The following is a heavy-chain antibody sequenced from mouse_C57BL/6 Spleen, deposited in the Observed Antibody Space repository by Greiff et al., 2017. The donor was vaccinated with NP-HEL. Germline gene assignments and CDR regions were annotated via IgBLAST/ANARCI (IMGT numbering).Heavy chain of an antibody. J-gene: IGHJ2*01. D-gene: IGHD1-1*01. V-gene: IGHV1-64*01. CDR1: GYTFTSYW. CDR3: ARSGGYYGNY. CDR2: IHPNSGST. Sequence: QVQLQQSGAELVKPGASVKLSCKASGYTFTSYWMHWVKQRPGQGLEWIGMIHPNSGSTNYNEKFKSKATLTVDKSSSTAYMQLSSLTSEDSAVYYCARSGGYYGNYWGQGTTLTVSS.